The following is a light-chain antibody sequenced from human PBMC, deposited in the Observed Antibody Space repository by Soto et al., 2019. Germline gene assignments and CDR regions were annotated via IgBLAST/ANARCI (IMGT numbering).Light chain of an antibody. V-gene: IGKV3-15*01. J-gene: IGKJ1*01. Sequence: EIVMTQSPATLSVSPGEGATLSCRASQSVSSKLAWYQQKPGQAPRLLIYGASTRATGMPARFSGSGSGTEFTLIISSLQSEDSAVYYCQQYNSWLWTFGQGTKVDIK. CDR3: QQYNSWLWT. CDR2: GAS. CDR1: QSVSSK.